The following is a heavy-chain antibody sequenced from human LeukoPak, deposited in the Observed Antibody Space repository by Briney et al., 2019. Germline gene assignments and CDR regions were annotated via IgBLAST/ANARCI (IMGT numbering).Heavy chain of an antibody. CDR1: GGSISSYY. V-gene: IGHV4-39*01. J-gene: IGHJ4*02. CDR2: IYYSGST. CDR3: ARHSPVGIFYFDY. D-gene: IGHD1-26*01. Sequence: SETLSLTCTVSGGSISSYYWSWIRQPPGKGLEWIGSIYYSGSTYYNPSLKSRVTISVDTSKNQFSLKLSSVTAADTAVYYCARHSPVGIFYFDYWGQGTLVTVSS.